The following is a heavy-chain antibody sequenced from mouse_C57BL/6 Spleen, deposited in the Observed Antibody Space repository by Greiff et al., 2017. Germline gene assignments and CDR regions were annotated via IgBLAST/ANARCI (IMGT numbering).Heavy chain of an antibody. CDR3: ARRLLRGDYAMDY. Sequence: QVQLQQPGAELVMPGASVKLSCKAPGYTFTSFWMPWVKQRPGQGFEWFGEFDPSDSYSNYNQKFKGKSTLTVDKSSSTAYMQLTSLTSEDSAVYYGARRLLRGDYAMDYWGQGTSVTVSS. D-gene: IGHD2-3*01. CDR1: GYTFTSFW. J-gene: IGHJ4*01. CDR2: FDPSDSYS. V-gene: IGHV1-69*01.